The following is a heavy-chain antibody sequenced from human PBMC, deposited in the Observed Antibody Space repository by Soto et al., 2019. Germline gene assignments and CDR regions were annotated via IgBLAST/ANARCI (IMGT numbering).Heavy chain of an antibody. J-gene: IGHJ3*02. Sequence: ASVKVSCKASGYTFTSYGISWVRQAPGQGLEWMGWISAYNGNTNYAQKLQGRVTMTTDTSTSTAYMELRSLRSDDTAVYYCARRWQWLLYDAFDIWGQGTMVTVSS. CDR3: ARRWQWLLYDAFDI. CDR1: GYTFTSYG. CDR2: ISAYNGNT. D-gene: IGHD6-19*01. V-gene: IGHV1-18*01.